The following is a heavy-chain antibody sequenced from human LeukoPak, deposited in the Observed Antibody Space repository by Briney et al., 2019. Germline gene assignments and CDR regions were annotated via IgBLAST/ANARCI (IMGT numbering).Heavy chain of an antibody. CDR2: ISGSGDST. CDR3: AKALGDWPTTLDY. V-gene: IGHV3-23*01. Sequence: GGSLRLSCSASGFIFRHYAVNWVRQSPGKGLEWVSGISGSGDSTYYADSVKGRSTVSRDNSKNTLYLQMNSLTAADTAVYFCAKALGDWPTTLDYWGRGTLVTVSS. J-gene: IGHJ4*02. D-gene: IGHD3-16*01. CDR1: GFIFRHYA.